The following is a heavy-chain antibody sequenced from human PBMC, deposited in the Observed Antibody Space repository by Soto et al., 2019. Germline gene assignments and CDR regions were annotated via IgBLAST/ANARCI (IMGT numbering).Heavy chain of an antibody. J-gene: IGHJ6*01. CDR3: XXXXXXSXXXXXXV. V-gene: IGHV3-9*01. CDR1: GFTFDDYA. Sequence: EVQLVESGGGLVQPGRSLRLSCAASGFTFDDYAMHWVRQAPGKGLEWVSGISWNSGSIGYADSVKGRFTISRDNAKNSLYLQMNSLXXXXXXXXXXXXXXXXSXXXXXXVXGXGTTXTVSS. CDR2: ISWNSGSI.